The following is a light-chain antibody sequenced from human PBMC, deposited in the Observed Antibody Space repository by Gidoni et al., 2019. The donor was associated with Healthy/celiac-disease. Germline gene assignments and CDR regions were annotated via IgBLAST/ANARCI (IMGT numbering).Light chain of an antibody. CDR2: GNS. CDR3: QSYDSSLSGWV. Sequence: QSVLTQPPSVSEPPGQRVTISCTGSSSNIRAGYDVHWYQQLPGTAPKLLIYGNSNRPSGVPDRFSGSKSGTSASLAITGLQAEDEADYYCQSYDSSLSGWVFGGGTKLTVL. J-gene: IGLJ3*02. V-gene: IGLV1-40*01. CDR1: SSNIRAGYD.